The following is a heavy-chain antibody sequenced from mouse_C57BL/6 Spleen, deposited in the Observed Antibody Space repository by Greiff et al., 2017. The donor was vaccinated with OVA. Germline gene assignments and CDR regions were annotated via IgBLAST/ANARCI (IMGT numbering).Heavy chain of an antibody. J-gene: IGHJ1*03. CDR1: GYSITSGYY. Sequence: DVKLQESGPGLVKPSQSLSLTCSVTGYSITSGYYWNWIRQFPGNKLEWMGYISYDGSNNYNPSLKNRISITRDTSKNQFFLKLNSVTTEDTATYYCARVHGHWYFDVWGTGTTVTVSS. V-gene: IGHV3-6*01. CDR2: ISYDGSN. CDR3: ARVHGHWYFDV.